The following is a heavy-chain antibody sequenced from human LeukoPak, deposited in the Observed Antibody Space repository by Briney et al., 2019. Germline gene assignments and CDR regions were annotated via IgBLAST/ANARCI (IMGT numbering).Heavy chain of an antibody. V-gene: IGHV3-23*01. CDR1: GFTFNNYA. J-gene: IGHJ4*02. CDR3: AKHPSPYCSGGSCYVDY. CDR2: VISNGGST. D-gene: IGHD2-15*01. Sequence: PGGTLRLSCAASGFTFNNYAMTWVRQAPGEGLQWVSSVISNGGSTYHADSVRGRFTISRDNSKNTLYLQMNSLRAEDTAVYYCAKHPSPYCSGGSCYVDYWGQGTLVTVSS.